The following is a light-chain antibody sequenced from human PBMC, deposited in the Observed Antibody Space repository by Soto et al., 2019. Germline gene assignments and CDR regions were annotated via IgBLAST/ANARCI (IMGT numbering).Light chain of an antibody. V-gene: IGLV1-40*01. CDR3: SSYTSSSTLVV. CDR2: GNS. CDR1: TSNIGAGYD. J-gene: IGLJ2*01. Sequence: QSVLTQPPSVSGAPGQRVTISCTGGTSNIGAGYDVHWYQQLPGTAPKLLIYGNSNRPSGVPDRFSGSKSGTSASLAITGLQAEDEADYYCSSYTSSSTLVVFGGGTKLTVL.